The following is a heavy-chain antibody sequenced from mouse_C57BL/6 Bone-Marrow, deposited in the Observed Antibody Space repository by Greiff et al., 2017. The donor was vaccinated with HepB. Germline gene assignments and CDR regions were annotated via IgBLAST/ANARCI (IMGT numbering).Heavy chain of an antibody. Sequence: VQGVESGPGLVAPSQSLSITCTVSGFSLTSYAISWVRQPPGKGLEWLGVIWTGGGTNYNSALKSRLSISKDNSKSQVFLKMNSLQTDDTARYYCARYYGSSYEGFDYWGQGTTLTVSS. J-gene: IGHJ2*01. CDR3: ARYYGSSYEGFDY. V-gene: IGHV2-9-1*01. CDR2: IWTGGGT. D-gene: IGHD1-1*01. CDR1: GFSLTSYA.